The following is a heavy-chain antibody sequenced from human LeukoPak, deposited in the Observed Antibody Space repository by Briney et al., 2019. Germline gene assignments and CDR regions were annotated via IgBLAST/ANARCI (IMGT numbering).Heavy chain of an antibody. V-gene: IGHV4-34*01. CDR1: GGSFSGYY. CDR2: INHSGST. D-gene: IGHD3-3*01. Sequence: PSETLSLTCAVYGGSFSGYYWSWIRQPPGKGLGWIGEINHSGSTNYNPSLKSRVTISVDTSKNQFSLKLSSVTAADTAVYYCASKHDFWSGLLSWGQGTLVTVSS. CDR3: ASKHDFWSGLLS. J-gene: IGHJ4*02.